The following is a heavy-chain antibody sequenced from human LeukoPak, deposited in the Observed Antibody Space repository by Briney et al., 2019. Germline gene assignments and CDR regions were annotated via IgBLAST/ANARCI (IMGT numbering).Heavy chain of an antibody. D-gene: IGHD3-22*01. CDR1: GGSISIGGYY. J-gene: IGHJ4*02. CDR3: ARAPPDNSSGYPSIDY. Sequence: SQTLSLTCTVSGGSISIGGYYWSRIRQHPGKGLEWIGYIYYSGSTYYNPSLKSRVTISVDTSKNQFYLKLSSVTAANTAVYYCARAPPDNSSGYPSIDYWGQGTLVTVSS. CDR2: IYYSGST. V-gene: IGHV4-31*03.